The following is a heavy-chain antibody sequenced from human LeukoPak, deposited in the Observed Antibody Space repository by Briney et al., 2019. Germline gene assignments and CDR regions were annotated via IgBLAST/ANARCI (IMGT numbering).Heavy chain of an antibody. CDR3: ARDLTYYDFWSGYYTNYYYGMDV. J-gene: IGHJ6*02. CDR2: ISAYNGNT. Sequence: ASVKVSCKASGYTFTSYGINWVRQAPGQGLEWMGWISAYNGNTNYAQKLQGRVTMTTDTSTSTAYMELRSLRSDDTAVYYCARDLTYYDFWSGYYTNYYYGMDVWGQGTTVTVSS. D-gene: IGHD3-3*01. V-gene: IGHV1-18*01. CDR1: GYTFTSYG.